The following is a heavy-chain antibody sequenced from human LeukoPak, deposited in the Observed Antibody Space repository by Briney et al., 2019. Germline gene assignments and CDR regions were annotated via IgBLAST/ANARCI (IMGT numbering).Heavy chain of an antibody. CDR3: ARDADCSGGSCYSGYYYYYGMDV. V-gene: IGHV3-21*01. J-gene: IGHJ6*02. CDR1: GFTFSGYE. D-gene: IGHD2-15*01. CDR2: ISSSSSYI. Sequence: GGSLRLSCAASGFTFSGYEMNWVRQAPGKGLEWVSSISSSSSYIYYADSVKGRFTISRDNAKNSLYLQMNSLRAEDTAVYYCARDADCSGGSCYSGYYYYYGMDVWGQGTTVTVSS.